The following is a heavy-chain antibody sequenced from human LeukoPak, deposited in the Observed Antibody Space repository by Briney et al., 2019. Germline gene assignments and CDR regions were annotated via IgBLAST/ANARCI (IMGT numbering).Heavy chain of an antibody. J-gene: IGHJ3*02. V-gene: IGHV3-7*05. CDR2: IKQDGSEK. CDR3: ARDQSIPNLDAFDI. D-gene: IGHD1-14*01. Sequence: GGSLRLSCAASGFMFRSYWMTWVRQAPGKGLEWVANIKQDGSEKNYLDSVRGRFTISRDDARNSLYLQMNSLGVEDTAVYYCARDQSIPNLDAFDIWGQGTMVTVSS. CDR1: GFMFRSYW.